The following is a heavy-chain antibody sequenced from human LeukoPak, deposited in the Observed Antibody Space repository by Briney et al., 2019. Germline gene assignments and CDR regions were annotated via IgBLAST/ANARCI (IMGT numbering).Heavy chain of an antibody. Sequence: ASVKVSCKASGYSFTGYWTHWVRQAPGQGLEWMGWINPNSGDTNIAQKFQGRVTMTGDTSISTAYMELNRLTSDDTAVYYCARASWQQLAPPPYYFDYWGQGTLVTVSS. CDR1: GYSFTGYW. D-gene: IGHD6-13*01. V-gene: IGHV1-2*02. J-gene: IGHJ4*02. CDR3: ARASWQQLAPPPYYFDY. CDR2: INPNSGDT.